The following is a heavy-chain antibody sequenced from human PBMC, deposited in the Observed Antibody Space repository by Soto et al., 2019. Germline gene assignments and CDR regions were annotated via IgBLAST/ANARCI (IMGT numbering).Heavy chain of an antibody. CDR2: QYYSGST. D-gene: IGHD3-16*01. V-gene: IGHV4-39*01. CDR3: ARGDDFAVNDYFDX. J-gene: IGHJ4*02. CDR1: GGSINNVFHY. Sequence: SETLSLTCTVSGGSINNVFHYWGWIRQPPGKGLEYIGSQYYSGSTYYSPSLKSRVAIFIDTSKKQFSLRLSSVTAADTAVYFCARGDDFAVNDYFDXWGQVVLVTVSX.